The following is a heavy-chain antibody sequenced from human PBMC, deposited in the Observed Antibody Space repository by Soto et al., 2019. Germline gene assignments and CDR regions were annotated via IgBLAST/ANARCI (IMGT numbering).Heavy chain of an antibody. V-gene: IGHV3-23*01. CDR1: GFTFPSYA. D-gene: IGHD4-4*01. CDR3: ARVPTTVTTPGMDV. Sequence: SGGSLRLSCAASGFTFPSYAMNWVRQAPGQGLEWVSTISGGGGGTDYADSAKGRFIISRDNSKNTLYLQMNSLRVEDTAVYYCARVPTTVTTPGMDVWGQGTTVTVSS. CDR2: ISGGGGGT. J-gene: IGHJ6*02.